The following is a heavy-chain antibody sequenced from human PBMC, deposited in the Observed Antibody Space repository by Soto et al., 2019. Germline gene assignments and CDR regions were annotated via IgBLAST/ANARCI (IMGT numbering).Heavy chain of an antibody. Sequence: SETLSLTCTVSGGSIDSTGYFWGWIRQPPGKGLEWIGSVYYSGGTYFNPSLKSRVTISVDTSKNLFSLRLSSVTAADTAVYYCARHCLASSGWTAAGFDYWGQGNLVTISS. CDR1: GGSIDSTGYF. D-gene: IGHD6-19*01. CDR3: ARHCLASSGWTAAGFDY. V-gene: IGHV4-39*01. J-gene: IGHJ4*02. CDR2: VYYSGGT.